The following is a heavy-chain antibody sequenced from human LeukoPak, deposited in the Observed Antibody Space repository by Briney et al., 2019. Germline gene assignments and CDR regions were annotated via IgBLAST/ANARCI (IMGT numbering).Heavy chain of an antibody. J-gene: IGHJ4*02. CDR3: ARSGWSDWPFDY. V-gene: IGHV3-48*03. CDR2: ISSSGSTI. Sequence: PGGSLRLSCAASGFTFSSYEMNWVRQAPGKGLEWVSYISSSGSTIYYADSVKGRFTISRDNAKNSLYLQMNSLRAEDTAVYYCARSGWSDWPFDYWGQGTLVTVSS. D-gene: IGHD2-21*02. CDR1: GFTFSSYE.